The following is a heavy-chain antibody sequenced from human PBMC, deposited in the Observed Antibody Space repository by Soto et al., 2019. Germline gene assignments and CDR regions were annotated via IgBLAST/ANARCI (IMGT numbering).Heavy chain of an antibody. CDR2: ISYDGSNK. V-gene: IGHV3-30*18. CDR1: GFTFSSYG. J-gene: IGHJ4*02. Sequence: QVQLVESGGGVVQPGRSLRLSCAASGFTFSSYGMHWVRQAPGKGLEWVAVISYDGSNKYYADSVKGRFTISRDNSKNTLYLQMNSLRAEDTAVYYCAKDRDYGEAYPSGIDYWGQGTLVTVSS. D-gene: IGHD3-10*01. CDR3: AKDRDYGEAYPSGIDY.